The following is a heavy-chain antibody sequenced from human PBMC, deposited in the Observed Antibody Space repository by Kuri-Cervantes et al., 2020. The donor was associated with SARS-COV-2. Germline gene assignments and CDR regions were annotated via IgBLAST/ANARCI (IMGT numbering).Heavy chain of an antibody. Sequence: GGSLRLSCTGSGITFGDNAMSWFRQAPGKGLEWVSSISSSSSYIYYADSVKGRFTISRDNAKNSLYLQMNSLRAEDTAVYYCARDHRITLDYFDYWGQGTLVTVSS. J-gene: IGHJ4*02. D-gene: IGHD3-10*01. CDR1: GITFGDNA. V-gene: IGHV3-21*04. CDR2: ISSSSSYI. CDR3: ARDHRITLDYFDY.